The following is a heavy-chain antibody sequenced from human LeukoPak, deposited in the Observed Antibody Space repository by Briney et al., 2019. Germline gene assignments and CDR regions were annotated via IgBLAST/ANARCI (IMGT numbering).Heavy chain of an antibody. CDR1: GGSISSYY. D-gene: IGHD6-13*01. V-gene: IGHV4-59*12. Sequence: PSETLSLTCTVSGGSISSYYWSWIRQPPGKGLEWIGYISYSGSPNYNPSLKSRVTISVETSKNQFSLKLSSVTAADTAVYYCAREYRSSWYLNWFDPWGQGTLVTVSS. J-gene: IGHJ5*02. CDR2: ISYSGSP. CDR3: AREYRSSWYLNWFDP.